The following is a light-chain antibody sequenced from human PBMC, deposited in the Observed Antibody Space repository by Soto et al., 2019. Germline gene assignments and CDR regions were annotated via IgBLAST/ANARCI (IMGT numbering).Light chain of an antibody. V-gene: IGLV2-8*01. CDR3: SSSSGSSFYV. CDR2: EVS. CDR1: SSDVGDYNY. Sequence: QSVLTQPASVSGSPGQSITISCTGASSDVGDYNYVSWYQHHPGKAPKLLIYEVSKRPSGVPDRFSGSKSGNTASLTVSGLQAEDEADYYCSSSSGSSFYVFGIGTKLTVL. J-gene: IGLJ1*01.